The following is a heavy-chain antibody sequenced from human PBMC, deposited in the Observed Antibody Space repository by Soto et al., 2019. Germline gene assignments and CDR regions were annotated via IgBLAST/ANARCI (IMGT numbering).Heavy chain of an antibody. Sequence: LRLSCAASGFTFSSYAMSWVRQAPGKGLEWVSAISGSGGSTYYADSVKGRFTISRDNSKNTLYLQMNSLRAEDTAVYYCAKAYTYYDSWSGPTVDYWGQGTLVTVSS. CDR2: ISGSGGST. D-gene: IGHD3-3*01. CDR3: AKAYTYYDSWSGPTVDY. V-gene: IGHV3-23*01. J-gene: IGHJ4*02. CDR1: GFTFSSYA.